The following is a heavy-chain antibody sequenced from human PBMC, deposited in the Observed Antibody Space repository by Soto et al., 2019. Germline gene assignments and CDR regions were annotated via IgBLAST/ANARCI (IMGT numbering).Heavy chain of an antibody. D-gene: IGHD4-4*01. J-gene: IGHJ6*02. V-gene: IGHV1-69*13. CDR2: IIPIFGTA. CDR1: GGTSRNYA. Sequence: SVKGSRKASGGTSRNYASNWVRQAPGQGLEWMGGIIPIFGTADYAQKFQGRVTITADESTSTAYMELSSLRSEDTAVYYCASPTVGYYNGMDVWGQGTTVTVSS. CDR3: ASPTVGYYNGMDV.